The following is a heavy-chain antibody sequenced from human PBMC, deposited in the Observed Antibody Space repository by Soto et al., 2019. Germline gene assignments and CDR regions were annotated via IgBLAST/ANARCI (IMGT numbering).Heavy chain of an antibody. J-gene: IGHJ2*01. CDR1: GFSFSNYA. D-gene: IGHD5-18*01. Sequence: EVQILESGGGLVQPGGSLRLSCAASGFSFSNYAMSWVRQAPGKGLEWVSGINAGGGSKHDADSLKGRFTISRDNSNNTLYLQMNSLRAEDTAVYYCAKDVGYSYGRYWYFDLWGRGTLVTVSS. CDR3: AKDVGYSYGRYWYFDL. CDR2: INAGGGSK. V-gene: IGHV3-23*01.